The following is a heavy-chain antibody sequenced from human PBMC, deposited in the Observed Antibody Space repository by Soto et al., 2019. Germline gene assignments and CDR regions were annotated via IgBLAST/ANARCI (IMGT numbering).Heavy chain of an antibody. J-gene: IGHJ6*02. D-gene: IGHD3-16*01. Sequence: QVQLVESGGGVVQPGRSLRLSCAASGFTFSSYAMHWVRQAPGKGLEWVAVISYDGSNKYYADSVKGRFTISRDNSKNTLYLQMNSLRAEDTAVYYCARDRRGGDWRYYYGMDVWGQGTTVTVSS. CDR3: ARDRRGGDWRYYYGMDV. V-gene: IGHV3-30-3*01. CDR1: GFTFSSYA. CDR2: ISYDGSNK.